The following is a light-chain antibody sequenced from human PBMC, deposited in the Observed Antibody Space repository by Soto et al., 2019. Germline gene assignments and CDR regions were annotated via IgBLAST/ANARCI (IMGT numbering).Light chain of an antibody. CDR1: QSLLYSPNTKNY. CDR3: QQYYDAPQT. Sequence: DIVMTQSPDSLAVSLAERATIDCKSSQSLLYSPNTKNYLAWYQQQPGQPPMLLIYWASTRESGGPDRFTGSASGNDSTLTSSSLQAEYVAVYYCQQYYDAPQTFGRGTKVEIK. V-gene: IGKV4-1*01. J-gene: IGKJ1*01. CDR2: WAS.